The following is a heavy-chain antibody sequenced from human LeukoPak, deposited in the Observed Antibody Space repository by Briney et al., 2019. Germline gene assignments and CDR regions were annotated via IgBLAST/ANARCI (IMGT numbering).Heavy chain of an antibody. CDR2: IYTTGST. CDR3: ARDRYYDNSGYYFFDY. CDR1: GGSISYYY. J-gene: IGHJ4*02. Sequence: TSETLSLTCTVSGGSISYYYWSWIRQPAGKGLEWIGRIYTTGSTNYNPSLKSRVTMSVDTSRKQFSLRLSSVTAADTAVYYCARDRYYDNSGYYFFDYWGQGTLVSVSS. V-gene: IGHV4-4*07. D-gene: IGHD3-22*01.